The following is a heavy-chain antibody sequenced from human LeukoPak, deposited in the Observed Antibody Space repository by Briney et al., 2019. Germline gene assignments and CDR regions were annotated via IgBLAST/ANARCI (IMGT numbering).Heavy chain of an antibody. Sequence: SVKVSCKASGGTFSSYAISWERQAPGQGLEWMGGIIPIFGTANYAQKFQGRVTITTDESTSTAYMELSSLRSEDTAVYYCARGFHDYGDCFDYWGQGTLVTVSS. CDR3: ARGFHDYGDCFDY. D-gene: IGHD4-17*01. J-gene: IGHJ4*02. CDR2: IIPIFGTA. V-gene: IGHV1-69*05. CDR1: GGTFSSYA.